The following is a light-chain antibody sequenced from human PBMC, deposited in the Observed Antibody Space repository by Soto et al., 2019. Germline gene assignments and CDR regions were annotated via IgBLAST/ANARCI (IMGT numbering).Light chain of an antibody. CDR1: QSVSSN. CDR3: QQYYDSPRT. CDR2: GES. J-gene: IGKJ1*01. Sequence: EILLTQSPATLSVSPGERATLSCRASQSVSSNLAWYQQKPGQAPRLLMYGESARDTGIPARFSGSGSGTEFTLTISRLQSEDFEVYFCQQYYDSPRTFGQGTKV. V-gene: IGKV3-15*01.